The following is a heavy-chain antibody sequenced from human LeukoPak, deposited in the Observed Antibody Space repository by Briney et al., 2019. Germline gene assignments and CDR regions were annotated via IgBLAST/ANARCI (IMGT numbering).Heavy chain of an antibody. CDR2: IWYDGSNK. CDR3: ARDIVLMVYAIRDYYYYGMDV. D-gene: IGHD2-8*01. J-gene: IGHJ6*02. CDR1: GFTFSSYG. V-gene: IGHV3-33*01. Sequence: GRSLRLSCAASGFTFSSYGMHRVRQAPGRRLEWVAVIWYDGSNKYYADSVKGRFTISRDNSKNTLYLQMNSLRAEDTAVYYCARDIVLMVYAIRDYYYYGMDVWGQGTTVTVSS.